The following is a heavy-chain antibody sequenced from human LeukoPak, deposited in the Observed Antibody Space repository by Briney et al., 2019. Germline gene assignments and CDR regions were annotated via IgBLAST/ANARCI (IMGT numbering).Heavy chain of an antibody. CDR3: AKGYCSGGSCPLFDY. CDR2: ISSSSSYI. D-gene: IGHD2-15*01. V-gene: IGHV3-21*01. CDR1: GFTFSSYS. Sequence: GGSLRLSCAASGFTFSSYSMNWVRQAPGKGLEWVSSISSSSSYIYYADSVKGRFTISRDNAKNSLYLQMNSLRAEDRAVYYCAKGYCSGGSCPLFDYWGQGTLVTVSS. J-gene: IGHJ4*02.